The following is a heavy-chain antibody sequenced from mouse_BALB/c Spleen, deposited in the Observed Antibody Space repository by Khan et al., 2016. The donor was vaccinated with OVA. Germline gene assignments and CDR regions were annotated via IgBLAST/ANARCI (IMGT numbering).Heavy chain of an antibody. CDR1: GYSFTVYY. CDR2: VNPNNGDT. Sequence: EVQLQQSGPDLVKPGASVKISCKASGYSFTVYYMTWVKQSHGKSPEWIGRVNPNNGDTNYNPNFKGKALLTVDKSSNTAYRELRSLTSEDSAVFYCARGYEFFPYWGQGTLVTVSA. CDR3: ARGYEFFPY. J-gene: IGHJ3*01. V-gene: IGHV1-26*01. D-gene: IGHD2-12*01.